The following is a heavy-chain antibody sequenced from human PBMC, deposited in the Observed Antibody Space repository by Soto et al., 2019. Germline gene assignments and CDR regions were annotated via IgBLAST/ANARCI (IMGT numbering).Heavy chain of an antibody. CDR2: ISSSGGAT. Sequence: SHCGLWIIQAPCKVPECVSVISSSGGATYYADSVKGRFTIYRENSKNTLYLQMNSLRAEDTAVYYCAKDQNYYDSSGPEVFPMYYYYHGLDVWGQGTT. CDR1: SHC. V-gene: IGHV3-NL1*01. D-gene: IGHD3-22*01. J-gene: IGHJ6*02. CDR3: AKDQNYYDSSGPEVFPMYYYYHGLDV.